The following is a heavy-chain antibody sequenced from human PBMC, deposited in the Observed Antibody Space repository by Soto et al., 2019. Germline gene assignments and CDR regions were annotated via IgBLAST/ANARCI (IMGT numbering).Heavy chain of an antibody. CDR3: ATYSTTRSFDY. V-gene: IGHV4-61*05. Sequence: SETLSLTCTVSGGSVSSNSYSWGWIRQSPGKGLEWIGYIYYSGSTNYNPSLKSRVTISLDTSKNQFSLKLSSVTAADTAVYYCATYSTTRSFDYWGQGTLVTVSS. CDR2: IYYSGST. J-gene: IGHJ4*02. D-gene: IGHD2-15*01. CDR1: GGSVSSNSYS.